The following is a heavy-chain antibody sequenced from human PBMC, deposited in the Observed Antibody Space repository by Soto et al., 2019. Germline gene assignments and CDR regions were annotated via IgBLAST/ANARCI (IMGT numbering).Heavy chain of an antibody. V-gene: IGHV3-15*01. CDR3: ARGHRSSGKIFDS. J-gene: IGHJ4*02. CDR1: GFTFSNAW. Sequence: EVQLVESGGCLVKPGGSVRLSCAASGFTFSNAWMSWVRQAPGKGLEWVGRIKSKSAGGTTEYDAPVKDRFTISRDDSKNTLYLQMNSLKIEDTAVYYCARGHRSSGKIFDSWGQGTLVTVSS. CDR2: IKSKSAGGTT. D-gene: IGHD3-22*01.